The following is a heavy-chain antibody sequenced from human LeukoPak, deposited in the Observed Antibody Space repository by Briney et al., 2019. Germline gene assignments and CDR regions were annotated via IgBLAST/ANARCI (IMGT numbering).Heavy chain of an antibody. J-gene: IGHJ6*03. D-gene: IGHD3-10*01. CDR3: ARVITIGQPPYYYYMDV. CDR1: GGTFRTYG. Sequence: SVKVSCKASGGTFRTYGVSWVRQAPGQGLDWMGGIIPIFGGTSYAQKFQDRVTITADESTTVAYMDLSSLRFEDTAVYYCARVITIGQPPYYYYMDVWGKGTTVTVSS. CDR2: IIPIFGGT. V-gene: IGHV1-69*13.